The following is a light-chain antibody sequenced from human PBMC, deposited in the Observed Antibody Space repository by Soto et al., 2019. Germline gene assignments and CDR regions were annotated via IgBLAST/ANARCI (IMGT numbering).Light chain of an antibody. CDR2: EDS. CDR1: RNDVGNYNL. CDR3: CSYTGATTAYV. V-gene: IGLV2-23*01. J-gene: IGLJ1*01. Sequence: QSVLTQPASVAGSPGQSITVSCTGSRNDVGNYNLVSWHQQSPGKAPKLLMYEDSKRPSGVSNRFSGSKSGDTASLTISGLQTEDEADYYCCSYTGATTAYVFGTGTKVTVL.